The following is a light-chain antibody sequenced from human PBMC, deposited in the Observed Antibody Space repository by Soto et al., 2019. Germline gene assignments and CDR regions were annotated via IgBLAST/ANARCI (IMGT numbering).Light chain of an antibody. CDR1: QSISTW. Sequence: DIQMTQCPSTLSASVGDRVTLTCRASQSISTWLAWYQQEPGKAPKLLIHKASTLQSGVPSRFSGSGSGTDFTLTISSLHPDDFATYYCQQYNSYSPTFGQGTKVDIK. V-gene: IGKV1-5*03. CDR3: QQYNSYSPT. J-gene: IGKJ1*01. CDR2: KAS.